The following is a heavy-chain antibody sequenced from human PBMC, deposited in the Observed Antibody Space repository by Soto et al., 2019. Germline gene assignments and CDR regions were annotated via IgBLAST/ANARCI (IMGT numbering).Heavy chain of an antibody. CDR1: GVTFSSYA. CDR3: AKASERAARRYYFDY. V-gene: IGHV3-23*01. CDR2: ISGSGGST. D-gene: IGHD6-6*01. J-gene: IGHJ4*01. Sequence: PGGSLRLSCAASGVTFSSYAMSWVRQAPGKGLEWVSAISGSGGSTYYADSVKGRFTISRDNSKNTLYLQMNSLRAEDTAVYYCAKASERAARRYYFDYGGQEPWSPSPQ.